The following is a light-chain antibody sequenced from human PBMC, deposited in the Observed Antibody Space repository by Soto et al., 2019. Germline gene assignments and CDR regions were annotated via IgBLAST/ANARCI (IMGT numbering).Light chain of an antibody. CDR1: SSNNGNNY. V-gene: IGLV1-51*02. Sequence: QSALTQPPSVSAAPGQKVTISCSGTSSNNGNNYVSWYQHFPGTAPKLLIYEDNKRPSEIPDRFSGSKSGTSATLGITGLQTGDEADYYCGTWDNSLSIYVFATGTKVTVL. CDR3: GTWDNSLSIYV. CDR2: EDN. J-gene: IGLJ1*01.